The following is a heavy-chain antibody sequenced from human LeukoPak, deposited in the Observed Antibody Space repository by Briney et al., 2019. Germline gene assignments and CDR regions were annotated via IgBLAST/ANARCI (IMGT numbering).Heavy chain of an antibody. Sequence: GGSLRLSCAVSGIPFINAWMTWVRQAPGKGLEWIGRIKSKGSGGTTDCTAPVKGRFTISRDDSKDTVYLQMNSLRTEDTAIYYCTIDKDPPNHYDSRGPSDHWGQGTVVTVSS. CDR3: TIDKDPPNHYDSRGPSDH. J-gene: IGHJ5*02. CDR2: IKSKGSGGTT. CDR1: GIPFINAW. V-gene: IGHV3-15*01. D-gene: IGHD3-22*01.